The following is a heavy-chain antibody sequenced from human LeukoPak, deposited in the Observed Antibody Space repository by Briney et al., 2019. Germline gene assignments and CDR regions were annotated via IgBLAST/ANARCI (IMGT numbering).Heavy chain of an antibody. D-gene: IGHD3-3*01. CDR2: ISYDGSNK. V-gene: IGHV3-30-3*01. CDR3: ARDSTDYDFWSGPRSTDY. CDR1: GFTFSSYA. J-gene: IGHJ4*02. Sequence: GRSLRLSCAASGFTFSSYAMHWVRQAPGKGLEWVAVISYDGSNKYYADSVEGRFTISRDNSKNTLYLQMNSLRAEDTAVYYCARDSTDYDFWSGPRSTDYWGQGTLVTVSS.